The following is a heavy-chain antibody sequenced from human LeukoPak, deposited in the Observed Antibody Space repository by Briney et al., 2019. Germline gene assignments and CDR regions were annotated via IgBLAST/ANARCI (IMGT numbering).Heavy chain of an antibody. Sequence: GGSLRLSCAASGFDFDDYAMHWVRQAPGKGLEWVSSISWNSDSIYYADSVKGRFTISRDNAKNSPYLQMNSLRHEDTAFYYCAKMGYFGSGSYYPGEFYFDYWGQGTLVTVSS. D-gene: IGHD3-10*01. CDR3: AKMGYFGSGSYYPGEFYFDY. V-gene: IGHV3-9*01. CDR1: GFDFDDYA. CDR2: ISWNSDSI. J-gene: IGHJ4*02.